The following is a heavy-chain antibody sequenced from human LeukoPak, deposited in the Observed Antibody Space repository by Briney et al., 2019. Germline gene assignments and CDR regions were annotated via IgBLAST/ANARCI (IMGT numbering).Heavy chain of an antibody. CDR1: GFTFSSYW. V-gene: IGHV3-74*01. D-gene: IGHD3-10*01. CDR2: INSDGSST. J-gene: IGHJ4*02. CDR3: AKDMGSPLWFGELPDDY. Sequence: GGSLRLSCAASGFTFSSYWMHWVRQAPGKGLVWVSRINSDGSSTTYADSVRGRFTISRDTAKNTLYLQMNSLRTEDTALYYCAKDMGSPLWFGELPDDYWGQGTLVTVSS.